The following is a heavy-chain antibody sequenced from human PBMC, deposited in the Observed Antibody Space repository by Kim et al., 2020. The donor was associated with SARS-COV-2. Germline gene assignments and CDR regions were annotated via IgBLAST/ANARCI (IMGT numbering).Heavy chain of an antibody. Sequence: ASVKVSCKASGYTFTSYYMHWVRQAPGQGLEWMGIINPSGGSTSYAQKFQGRVTMTRDTSTSTVYMELSSLRSEDTAVYYCARSYGSGSYHFMASLDYWGQGTLVTVSS. CDR1: GYTFTSYY. J-gene: IGHJ4*02. CDR2: INPSGGST. V-gene: IGHV1-46*01. CDR3: ARSYGSGSYHFMASLDY. D-gene: IGHD3-10*01.